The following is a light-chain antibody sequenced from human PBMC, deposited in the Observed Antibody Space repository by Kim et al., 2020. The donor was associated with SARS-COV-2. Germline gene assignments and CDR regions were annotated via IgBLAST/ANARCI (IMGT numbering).Light chain of an antibody. Sequence: GQSVTISCTGTSRDVGGYNYVSWYQQHPGKAPKLMIYEVSKRPAGVPDRFSGSKSGNTASLTVSGLQAEDEADYYCSSYAGSNNVVFGGGTQLTVL. CDR1: SRDVGGYNY. V-gene: IGLV2-8*01. CDR3: SSYAGSNNVV. J-gene: IGLJ2*01. CDR2: EVS.